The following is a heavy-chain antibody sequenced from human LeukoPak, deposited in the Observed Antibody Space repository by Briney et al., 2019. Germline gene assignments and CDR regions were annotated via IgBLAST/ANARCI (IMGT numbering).Heavy chain of an antibody. CDR3: ARAYYYGSGGIDY. J-gene: IGHJ4*02. Sequence: SETLSLTCAVYGGSFSGYYWSWIRQPPGKGLEWIGENNHSGSTNYNPSLKSRVTISVDTSKNQFSLKLSSVTAADTAVYYCARAYYYGSGGIDYWGQGTLVTVSS. CDR1: GGSFSGYY. CDR2: NNHSGST. V-gene: IGHV4-34*01. D-gene: IGHD3-10*01.